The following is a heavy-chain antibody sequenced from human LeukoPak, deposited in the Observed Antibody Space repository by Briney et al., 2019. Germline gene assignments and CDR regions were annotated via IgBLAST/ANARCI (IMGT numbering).Heavy chain of an antibody. V-gene: IGHV4-59*01. Sequence: PSETLSLTCTVSGGSISSYYWSWIRQPPGKGLEWIGYIYYSGSTNYNPSLKSRVTISVDTSKNQFSLKLSSVTAADTAVYYCARGPDHYDSSGYYGDASDIWGQGTMVAVSS. CDR3: ARGPDHYDSSGYYGDASDI. CDR2: IYYSGST. CDR1: GGSISSYY. J-gene: IGHJ3*02. D-gene: IGHD3-22*01.